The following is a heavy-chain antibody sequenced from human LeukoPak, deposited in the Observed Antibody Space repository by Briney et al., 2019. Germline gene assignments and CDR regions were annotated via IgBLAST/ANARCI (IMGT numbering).Heavy chain of an antibody. V-gene: IGHV3-30*04. D-gene: IGHD1-26*01. Sequence: GGSLRLSCAASEFTFSSYAMHWVRQAPGKGLEWVAVISYDGSNKYYADSVKGRFTISRDNSENTLYLQMNSLRAEDTAVYYCARDRGWELLQRDYYYGMDVWGKGTTVTVSS. CDR2: ISYDGSNK. CDR3: ARDRGWELLQRDYYYGMDV. J-gene: IGHJ6*04. CDR1: EFTFSSYA.